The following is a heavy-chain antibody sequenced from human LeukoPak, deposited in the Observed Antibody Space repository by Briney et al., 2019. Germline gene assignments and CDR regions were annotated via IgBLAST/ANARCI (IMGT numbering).Heavy chain of an antibody. CDR3: ARTHPLRFLEWLSPDTNWFDP. V-gene: IGHV4-34*01. CDR2: INHSGST. CDR1: GGSFSGYY. Sequence: SETLSLTCAVYGGSFSGYYWSWLRQPPGKGLEWIGEINHSGSTNYNPSLKSRVTISVDTSENQFSLKLSSVTAADTAVYYCARTHPLRFLEWLSPDTNWFDPWGQGTLVTVSS. J-gene: IGHJ5*02. D-gene: IGHD3-3*01.